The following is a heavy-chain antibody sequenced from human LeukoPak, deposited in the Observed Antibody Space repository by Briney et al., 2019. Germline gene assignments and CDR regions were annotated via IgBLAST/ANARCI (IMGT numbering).Heavy chain of an antibody. D-gene: IGHD3-22*01. CDR2: IYYSGST. CDR3: ASYYDSSGYHDGFFDY. Sequence: SETLSLTCTVSGGSLSSSSYYWGCLRQPPGTGLEWVRSIYYSGSTYYNPSLKSRVTLSVETSKNHFSLKLSSVTVAETAVYYCASYYDSSGYHDGFFDYWGEGTRVTVSS. CDR1: GGSLSSSSYY. J-gene: IGHJ4*02. V-gene: IGHV4-39*07.